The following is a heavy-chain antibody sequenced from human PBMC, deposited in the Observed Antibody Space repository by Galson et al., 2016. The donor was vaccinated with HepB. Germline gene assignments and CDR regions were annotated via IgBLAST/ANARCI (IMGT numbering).Heavy chain of an antibody. CDR2: ISSNSAYI. Sequence: SLRLSCAASGFTFAGYSMNWVRQAPGKGLEWVSYISSNSAYIYYANSVKGRFTISRDHAKNSLYLLMNSLRAEDTAVYYCARDSVDRLRRVTFDIWGQGTMVIVSS. D-gene: IGHD4-17*01. V-gene: IGHV3-21*01. CDR3: ARDSVDRLRRVTFDI. CDR1: GFTFAGYS. J-gene: IGHJ3*02.